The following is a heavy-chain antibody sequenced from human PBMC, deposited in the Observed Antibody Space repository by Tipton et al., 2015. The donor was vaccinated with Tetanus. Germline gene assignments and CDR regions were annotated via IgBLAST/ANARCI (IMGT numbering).Heavy chain of an antibody. CDR2: IKEDGSEK. D-gene: IGHD2-21*01. CDR3: ARESRSRVVGQ. CDR1: GFIFSSYW. Sequence: SLRLSCAASGFIFSSYWMGWVRQAPGKGLEWVAKIKEDGSEKNYVDSVKGRFTISRDNAKNSRYLQMNSLRAEDTAVYYCARESRSRVVGQWGQGALVTVSS. J-gene: IGHJ4*02. V-gene: IGHV3-7*01.